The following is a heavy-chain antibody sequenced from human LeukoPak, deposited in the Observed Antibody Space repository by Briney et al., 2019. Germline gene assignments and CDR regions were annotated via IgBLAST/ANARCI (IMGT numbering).Heavy chain of an antibody. V-gene: IGHV4-4*07. CDR3: ARALQDYYYGMDV. J-gene: IGHJ6*02. Sequence: SETLSLTCTVSGGSTSTYNWSWIRQPGGKGLEWIGRIYTSGSSNFNPSLKSRVTMSVDTSKNQLSLKLTSVTAADTAVYYCARALQDYYYGMDVWGQGTTVTVSS. CDR1: GGSTSTYN. CDR2: IYTSGSS. D-gene: IGHD5-24*01.